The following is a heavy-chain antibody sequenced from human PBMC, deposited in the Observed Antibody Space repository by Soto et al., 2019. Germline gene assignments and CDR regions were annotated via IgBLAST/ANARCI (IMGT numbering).Heavy chain of an antibody. D-gene: IGHD3-10*02. V-gene: IGHV3-9*01. CDR1: GFTFDDNA. Sequence: PGGSLRLSCAVSGFTFDDNAMHWVRQAPEKGLEWVSGINWKSDIGYADSVKGRFTISRDNAENSLYLHMSNLRAEDTAMYYCTIVRVADSALDHWGQGTLVTVSS. CDR3: TIVRVADSALDH. J-gene: IGHJ4*02. CDR2: INWKSDI.